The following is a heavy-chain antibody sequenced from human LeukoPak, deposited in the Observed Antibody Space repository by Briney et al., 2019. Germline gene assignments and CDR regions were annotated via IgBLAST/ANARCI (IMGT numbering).Heavy chain of an antibody. CDR1: GGSISSYY. J-gene: IGHJ4*02. V-gene: IGHV4-4*07. D-gene: IGHD3-16*02. Sequence: LETLSLTCTVSGGSISSYYWSWIRQPAGKGLEWIGRIYTSGSTNYNPSLKSRVTMSVDTSKNQFSLKLSSVTAADTAVYYCARAIYDYVWGSYRSSYSFDYWGQGTLVTVSS. CDR2: IYTSGST. CDR3: ARAIYDYVWGSYRSSYSFDY.